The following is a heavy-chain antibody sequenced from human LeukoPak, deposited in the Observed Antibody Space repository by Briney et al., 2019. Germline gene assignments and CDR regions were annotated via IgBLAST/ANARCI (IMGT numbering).Heavy chain of an antibody. Sequence: ASVKVSCKASGYTFSGNYMYWVRQAPGQGLEWMGWINPNSGGTNYAQKFQGRVTMTRDTSISTAYMELSRLRSDDTAVYYCARTRGSYSLDFWGQGTLVTVS. CDR2: INPNSGGT. CDR3: ARTRGSYSLDF. V-gene: IGHV1-2*02. CDR1: GYTFSGNY. J-gene: IGHJ4*02. D-gene: IGHD1-26*01.